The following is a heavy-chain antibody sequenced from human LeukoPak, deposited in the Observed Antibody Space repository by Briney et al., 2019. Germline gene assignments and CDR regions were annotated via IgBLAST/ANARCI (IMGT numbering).Heavy chain of an antibody. D-gene: IGHD3-3*01. CDR2: IWYDGSNK. Sequence: GGSLRLSCAASGFTFSSYGMHWVRQAPGKGLEWVAIIWYDGSNKYYADSVKGRFTVSRDNSKSTLYLQMNSLRAEDTAVYYCARGGVYYDFWSGYYNIDYWGQGTLVTVSS. V-gene: IGHV3-30*02. CDR1: GFTFSSYG. J-gene: IGHJ4*02. CDR3: ARGGVYYDFWSGYYNIDY.